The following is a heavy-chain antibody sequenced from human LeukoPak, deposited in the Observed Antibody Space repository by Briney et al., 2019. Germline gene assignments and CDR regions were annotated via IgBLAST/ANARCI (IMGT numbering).Heavy chain of an antibody. Sequence: PGGSLRLSCTASGLTFSTSGFNWVRQAPGKGLEWVASIGPTGSDRYHADSIKGRFTISRDNANNFLYLQMNSLRAEDTAVYYCARDIVVVPAARDYWGQGTLVTVSS. CDR1: GLTFSTSG. V-gene: IGHV3-21*06. CDR2: IGPTGSDR. J-gene: IGHJ4*02. D-gene: IGHD2-2*01. CDR3: ARDIVVVPAARDY.